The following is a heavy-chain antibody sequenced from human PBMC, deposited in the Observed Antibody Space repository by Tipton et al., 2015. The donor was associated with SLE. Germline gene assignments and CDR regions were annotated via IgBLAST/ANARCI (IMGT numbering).Heavy chain of an antibody. CDR1: GFTFSSYA. D-gene: IGHD3-16*02. CDR2: ISYDGSNK. Sequence: SLRLSCAASGFTFSSYAMHWVRQAPGKGLEWVAVISYDGSNKYYADSVKGRFTISRDNSKNTLYLQMNSLKTEDTAVYYCTTEGQELTLPKRFDYWGQGTLVTVSS. J-gene: IGHJ4*02. V-gene: IGHV3-30-3*01. CDR3: TTEGQELTLPKRFDY.